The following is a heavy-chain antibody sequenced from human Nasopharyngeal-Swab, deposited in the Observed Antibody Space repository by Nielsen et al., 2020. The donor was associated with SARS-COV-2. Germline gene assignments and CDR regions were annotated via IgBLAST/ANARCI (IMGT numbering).Heavy chain of an antibody. CDR1: GYSFTTYW. CDR2: IYPGDSNT. V-gene: IGHV5-51*01. J-gene: IGHJ6*02. D-gene: IGHD1-26*01. Sequence: GESLKISCKGSGYSFTTYWFGWVRQMPGKGLEWMGIIYPGDSNTRYSPSFQGQVTISVDKYSSTAYLQWSSLKASDTAIYYCARPMRPMGHYYFGMDVWGQGTTVTVSS. CDR3: ARPMRPMGHYYFGMDV.